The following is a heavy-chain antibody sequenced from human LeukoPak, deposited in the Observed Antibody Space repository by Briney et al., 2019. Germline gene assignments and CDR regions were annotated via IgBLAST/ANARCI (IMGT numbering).Heavy chain of an antibody. CDR1: GGSISSYY. CDR2: IYYSGST. D-gene: IGHD5-24*01. CDR3: ARETDGYNSS. J-gene: IGHJ5*02. Sequence: SETLSLTCTVSGGSISSYYWSWIRQPPGKGLEWIGYIYYSGSTNYNPSLKSRVTISVDTSKNQFSLKLSSVTAADTAVYYCARETDGYNSSWGQGTLVTVSS. V-gene: IGHV4-59*01.